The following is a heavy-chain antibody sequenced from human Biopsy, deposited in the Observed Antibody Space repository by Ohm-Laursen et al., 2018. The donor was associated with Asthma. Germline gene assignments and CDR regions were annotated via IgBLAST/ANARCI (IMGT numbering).Heavy chain of an antibody. CDR2: VSYDGGVV. Sequence: SLRLSCAASGFVFRSHAMHWVRQAPGKGLEWVAVVSYDGGVVHYTDSMKGRFTISRDNAKSTLYLQMNRLRTDDTAVYFCAKRRGYSDLTDFDHWGQGTLVTVSS. CDR1: GFVFRSHA. J-gene: IGHJ4*02. D-gene: IGHD3-3*01. V-gene: IGHV3-30*18. CDR3: AKRRGYSDLTDFDH.